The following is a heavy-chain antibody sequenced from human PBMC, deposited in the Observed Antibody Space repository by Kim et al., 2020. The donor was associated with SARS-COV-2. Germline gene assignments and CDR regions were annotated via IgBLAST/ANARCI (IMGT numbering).Heavy chain of an antibody. CDR1: GGTFSSYA. D-gene: IGHD5-12*01. V-gene: IGHV1-69*04. CDR2: IIPILGIA. CDR3: ARDGGRHSGYDYPNGWFDP. J-gene: IGHJ5*02. Sequence: SVKVSCKASGGTFSSYAISWVRQAPGQGLEWMGRIIPILGIANYAQKFQGRVTITADKSTSTAYMELSSLRSEDTAVYYCARDGGRHSGYDYPNGWFDPWGQGTLVTVSS.